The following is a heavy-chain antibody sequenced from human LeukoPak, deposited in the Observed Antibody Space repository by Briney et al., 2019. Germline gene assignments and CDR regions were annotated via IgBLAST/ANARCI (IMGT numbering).Heavy chain of an antibody. J-gene: IGHJ4*02. CDR3: ARNSCSGGSCYDNRGYFDY. D-gene: IGHD2-15*01. Sequence: SETLSLTCTVSGGSITSSSYYWGWIRQPPGKGLEWIGSIYYSGNTYYNPSLKSRVTISVDTSKNQFSLKLSSVTAADTAVYFCARNSCSGGSCYDNRGYFDYWGQGTLVTVSS. CDR2: IYYSGNT. CDR1: GGSITSSSYY. V-gene: IGHV4-39*07.